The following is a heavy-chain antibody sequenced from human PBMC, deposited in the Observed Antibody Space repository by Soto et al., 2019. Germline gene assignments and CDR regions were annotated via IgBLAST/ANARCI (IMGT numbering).Heavy chain of an antibody. CDR1: GYSFTSYA. CDR3: ARDLRGFNYGYDYYYYGMDV. D-gene: IGHD5-18*01. Sequence: ASVKVSCKASGYSFTSYAIHWMRQAPGQRLEWMGWINAGNGNTKVPQKFQGRVTFTRDTSASTVYMEVSSLRSEDTAVYYCARDLRGFNYGYDYYYYGMDVWGRGTTVTVSS. CDR2: INAGNGNT. J-gene: IGHJ6*02. V-gene: IGHV1-3*01.